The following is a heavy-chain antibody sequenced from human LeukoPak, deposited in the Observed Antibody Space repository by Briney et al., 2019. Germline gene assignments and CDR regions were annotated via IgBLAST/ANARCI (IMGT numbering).Heavy chain of an antibody. CDR1: GLTFSRSA. J-gene: IGHJ3*02. Sequence: GGSLRLSCAASGLTFSRSAMHWVRQAPGKGLEWVAVISYDGTNKYYEDSVKGRFTISRDSSKSTLYLQMNSLRAEDTAVYYCATLYYDISTDYYPDAFDIWGQGTMVTVSS. CDR2: ISYDGTNK. CDR3: ATLYYDISTDYYPDAFDI. D-gene: IGHD3-9*01. V-gene: IGHV3-30*03.